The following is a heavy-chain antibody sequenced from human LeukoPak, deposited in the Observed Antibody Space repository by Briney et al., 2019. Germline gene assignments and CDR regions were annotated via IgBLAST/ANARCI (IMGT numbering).Heavy chain of an antibody. CDR3: AKGGYSYGNGAFDI. D-gene: IGHD5-18*01. Sequence: GGSLRLSCAASGLTFDDYAMHWVRQAPGKGLEWVSGISWNSGSIGCADSVKGRFTISRDSAKNSLYLQMNSLRAEDTALYYCAKGGYSYGNGAFDIWGQGTMVTVSS. J-gene: IGHJ3*02. CDR2: ISWNSGSI. V-gene: IGHV3-9*01. CDR1: GLTFDDYA.